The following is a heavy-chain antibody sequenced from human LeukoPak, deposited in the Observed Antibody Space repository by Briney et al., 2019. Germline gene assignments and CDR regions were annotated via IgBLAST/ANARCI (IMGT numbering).Heavy chain of an antibody. D-gene: IGHD5-18*01. CDR2: ISGSGGST. J-gene: IGHJ4*02. CDR1: GFTFSSYA. CDR3: AREREDSYGYTRGVDY. V-gene: IGHV3-23*01. Sequence: PGGSLRLSCAASGFTFSSYAMSWVRQAPGKGLEWVSAISGSGGSTYYADSVKGRFTISRDNSKNSLYLQMNSLRAEDTAVYYCAREREDSYGYTRGVDYWGQGTLVTVSS.